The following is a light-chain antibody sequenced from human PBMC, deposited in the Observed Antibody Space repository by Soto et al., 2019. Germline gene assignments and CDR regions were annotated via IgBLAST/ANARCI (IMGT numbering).Light chain of an antibody. CDR3: TEYNNCPRHA. V-gene: IGKV3-15*01. CDR2: GAS. J-gene: IGKJ2*01. Sequence: IVMTQSPASLSVSPGERATLSCRASQSVSSNLAWYQQKPGQAPRLLIYGASTRATGIPARFSGSGSGTEFTLTISSLQSEDFAVYHCTEYNNCPRHAFVQGTKVEIX. CDR1: QSVSSN.